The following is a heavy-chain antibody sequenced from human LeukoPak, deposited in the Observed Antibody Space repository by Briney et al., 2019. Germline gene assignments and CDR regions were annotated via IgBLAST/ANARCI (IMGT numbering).Heavy chain of an antibody. CDR1: GFTFDDYA. Sequence: GGSPRLSCAASGFTFDDYAMHWVRQAPGKGLEWVSGISWNSGSIGYADSVKGRFTISRDNAKNSLYLQMNSLRAEDTALYYCARLSTGYYPIFDYWGQGTLVTVSS. V-gene: IGHV3-9*01. J-gene: IGHJ4*02. CDR2: ISWNSGSI. CDR3: ARLSTGYYPIFDY. D-gene: IGHD3-9*01.